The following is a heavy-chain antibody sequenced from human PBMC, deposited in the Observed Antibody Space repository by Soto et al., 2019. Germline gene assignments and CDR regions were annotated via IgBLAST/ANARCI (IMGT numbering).Heavy chain of an antibody. CDR3: ERAGVYFYSSGCFDF. V-gene: IGHV4-59*01. J-gene: IGHJ4*02. CDR1: VGSISSYY. Sequence: PSETLSLTCTGSVGSISSYYWSWIRQSPGKGLEWIGYLYYSGSTNYNPSLKSRVTLSVDTSKNQFSLNLRSVTAVDTAVYFCERAGVYFYSSGCFDFWGQGTLVTVSS. CDR2: LYYSGST. D-gene: IGHD3-22*01.